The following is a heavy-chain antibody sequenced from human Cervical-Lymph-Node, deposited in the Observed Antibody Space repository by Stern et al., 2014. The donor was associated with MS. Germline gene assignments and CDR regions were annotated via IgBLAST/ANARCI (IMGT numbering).Heavy chain of an antibody. Sequence: EVQLVGSGGGLVQPGGSLRLSCAASGFSFSSYWMHWVRPAPGKGLVWVSRIDSDGSTSGYAYSVKGRFTISRDNAKNTLYLQMNSLRAEDTAVYYCATLGWADYWGQGTLVTVSS. J-gene: IGHJ4*02. CDR1: GFSFSSYW. CDR3: ATLGWADY. D-gene: IGHD5-24*01. CDR2: IDSDGSTS. V-gene: IGHV3-74*02.